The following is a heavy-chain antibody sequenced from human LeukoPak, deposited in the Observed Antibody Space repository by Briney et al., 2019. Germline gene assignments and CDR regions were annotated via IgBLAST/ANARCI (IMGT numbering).Heavy chain of an antibody. CDR1: GFTFSSYS. V-gene: IGHV3-21*01. J-gene: IGHJ3*02. Sequence: PGGSLRLSCAASGFTFSSYSMNWVRQAPGKGLEWVSSISSSSSYIYYADSVKGRFTISRDNAKNSLYLQMNSLRAEDTAVHYCARDTWGYSYAFDIWGQGTMVTVSS. D-gene: IGHD5-18*01. CDR2: ISSSSSYI. CDR3: ARDTWGYSYAFDI.